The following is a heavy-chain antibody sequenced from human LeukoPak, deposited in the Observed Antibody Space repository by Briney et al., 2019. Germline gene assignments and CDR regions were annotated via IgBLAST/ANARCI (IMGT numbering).Heavy chain of an antibody. CDR3: ARGNNTFEMATLALDH. J-gene: IGHJ4*02. Sequence: GGSLRLSCGASGITFSSYAMSWVRQAQGKGLEWVSTITGSGTSTYYADSVKGRFTISSDNSKNTLYLQMNSLRVEDTAVYYCARGNNTFEMATLALDHWGQGALVTVSS. V-gene: IGHV3-23*01. D-gene: IGHD5-24*01. CDR2: ITGSGTST. CDR1: GITFSSYA.